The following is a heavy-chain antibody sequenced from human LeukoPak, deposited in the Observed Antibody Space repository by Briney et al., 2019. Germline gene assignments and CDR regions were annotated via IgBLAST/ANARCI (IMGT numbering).Heavy chain of an antibody. D-gene: IGHD5-18*01. Sequence: GGSLRLSCAASGFTFSDYNMNWVRQPPGKGLEWVSYITSSSSIIYYADSVKGRFTISRDNAKNSLYLQMSSLRAEDTAVYYYARAYSGYTYGYHYWGQGTLVTVSS. CDR1: GFTFSDYN. CDR3: ARAYSGYTYGYHY. CDR2: ITSSSSII. V-gene: IGHV3-48*01. J-gene: IGHJ4*02.